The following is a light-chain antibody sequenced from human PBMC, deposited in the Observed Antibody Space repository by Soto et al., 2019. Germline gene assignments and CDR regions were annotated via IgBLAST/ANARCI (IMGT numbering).Light chain of an antibody. CDR2: DAS. CDR1: QSVSSY. V-gene: IGKV3-11*01. CDR3: QPVSNWPLT. Sequence: EIVFPQSPATLSLSPGERATLSCRASQSVSSYLAWYQQKPGQAPRLLIYDASNRATGIPARFRGSGSGTDFTLTISSLEPEDFAIYYCQPVSNWPLTFAGGPRMDIK. J-gene: IGKJ4*01.